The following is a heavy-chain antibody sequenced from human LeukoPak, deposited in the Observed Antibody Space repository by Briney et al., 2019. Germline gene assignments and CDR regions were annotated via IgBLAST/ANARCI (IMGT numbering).Heavy chain of an antibody. V-gene: IGHV1-69*06. Sequence: ASVKVSCKASGGTFRSYAISWVRPAPGQGLEWMGGIIPIFGTANYAQKFQGRVTITADKSTSTAYMELSSLRSEDTAVYYCARDPYCSSTSCYERGYYYYGMDVWGKGTTVTVSS. D-gene: IGHD2-2*01. CDR2: IIPIFGTA. J-gene: IGHJ6*04. CDR1: GGTFRSYA. CDR3: ARDPYCSSTSCYERGYYYYGMDV.